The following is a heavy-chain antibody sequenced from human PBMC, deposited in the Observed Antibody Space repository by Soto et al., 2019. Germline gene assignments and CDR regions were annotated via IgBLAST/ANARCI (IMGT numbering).Heavy chain of an antibody. CDR1: GGTFSSYA. D-gene: IGHD3-22*01. V-gene: IGHV1-69*06. CDR2: IIPIFGTA. Sequence: RASVKVSCKASGGTFSSYAISWVRQAPGQGLEWMGGIIPIFGTANYAQKFQGRVTITADKSTSTAYMELSSLRSEDAAVYYCARESGYYDSSGYFGYWGQGTLVTVSS. J-gene: IGHJ4*02. CDR3: ARESGYYDSSGYFGY.